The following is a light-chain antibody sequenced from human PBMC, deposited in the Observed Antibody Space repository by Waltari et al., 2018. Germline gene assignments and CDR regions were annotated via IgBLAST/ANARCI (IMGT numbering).Light chain of an antibody. Sequence: TQSPATLSLSPGERATLSCWASQSISSHIAWYQQKPGKAPNLLIFKASFLEGGVPSRFSGSGSGTDFTLTISSLQPDDFATYYCQQYQTYPLTFGLGTKLEI. CDR1: QSISSH. V-gene: IGKV1-5*03. CDR2: KAS. J-gene: IGKJ2*01. CDR3: QQYQTYPLT.